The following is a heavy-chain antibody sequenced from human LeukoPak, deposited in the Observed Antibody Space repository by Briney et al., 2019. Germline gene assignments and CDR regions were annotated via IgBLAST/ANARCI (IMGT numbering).Heavy chain of an antibody. CDR3: AVGTAYYYDSSGLNWFDP. CDR1: GFTFDDYA. D-gene: IGHD3-22*01. V-gene: IGHV3-9*01. CDR2: ISWNSGSI. J-gene: IGHJ5*02. Sequence: PGGSLRLPCAASGFTFDDYAMHWVRQAPGKGLEWVSGISWNSGSIGYADSVKGRFTISRDNAKNSLYLQMNSLRAEDTALYYCAVGTAYYYDSSGLNWFDPWGQGTLVTVSS.